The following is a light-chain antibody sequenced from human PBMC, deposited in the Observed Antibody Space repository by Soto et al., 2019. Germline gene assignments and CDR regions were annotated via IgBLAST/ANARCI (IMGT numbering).Light chain of an antibody. J-gene: IGKJ4*01. CDR3: QQFSSYPLT. V-gene: IGKV3-20*01. CDR1: QSVSSY. Sequence: EIVLTQSAGTLSLSPEERATLSCRASQSVSSYLAWYQQKPGQAPRLLIYDASSRATGIPDRFSGGGSGTDFTLTISRLEPEDFAVYYCQQFSSYPLTFGGGTKVDIK. CDR2: DAS.